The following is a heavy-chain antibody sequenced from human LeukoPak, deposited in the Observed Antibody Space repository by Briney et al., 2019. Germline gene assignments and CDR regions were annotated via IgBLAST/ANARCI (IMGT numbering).Heavy chain of an antibody. V-gene: IGHV3-33*01. CDR2: IWYDGSNK. J-gene: IGHJ4*02. Sequence: GGSLRLSCAASGFTFSSYGMHWVRQAPGKGLEWVAVIWYDGSNKYYADSVKGRFTISRDNSKNTLYLQMNSLRAEDTAVYYCARSLSGYDAFGYWGQGTLVTVSS. D-gene: IGHD5-12*01. CDR3: ARSLSGYDAFGY. CDR1: GFTFSSYG.